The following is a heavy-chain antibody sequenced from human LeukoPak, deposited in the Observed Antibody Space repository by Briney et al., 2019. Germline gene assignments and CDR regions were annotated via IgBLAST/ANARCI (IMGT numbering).Heavy chain of an antibody. CDR2: VYYTGST. J-gene: IGHJ6*02. CDR3: ARSSTRLHYYYYGMDV. Sequence: SETLSLTCTVSGDSVSSSNYYWAWIRQPPGKGLEWIGSVYYTGSTHYILSLKSRVTIFLDTSKNQFSLNLRSVTAADTAVYYCARSSTRLHYYYYGMDVWGQGTTVTVSS. CDR1: GDSVSSSNYY. D-gene: IGHD2-2*01. V-gene: IGHV4-39*01.